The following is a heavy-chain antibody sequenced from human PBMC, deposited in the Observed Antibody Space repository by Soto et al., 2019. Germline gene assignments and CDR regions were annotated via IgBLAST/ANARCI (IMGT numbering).Heavy chain of an antibody. CDR1: GFTFSTYA. J-gene: IGHJ4*02. CDR3: ARGRGIGAAGPY. Sequence: QVQLVESGGGVVQPGRPLRLSCAASGFTFSTYAMHWVRQAPGKGLEWVAVISYDGSNKYYADSVKGRFTISRDNSKNTLYLQMNSMRTEDTAVYYCARGRGIGAAGPYWGQGTLVTVSS. CDR2: ISYDGSNK. V-gene: IGHV3-30-3*01. D-gene: IGHD6-13*01.